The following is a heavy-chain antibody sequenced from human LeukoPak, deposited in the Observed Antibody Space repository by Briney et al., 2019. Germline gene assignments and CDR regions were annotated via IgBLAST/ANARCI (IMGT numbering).Heavy chain of an antibody. J-gene: IGHJ6*03. CDR1: GFTFSSYE. D-gene: IGHD1-1*01. V-gene: IGHV3-48*03. CDR2: ISSSGSTI. Sequence: GGSLRLSCAASGFTFSSYEMNWVRQAPGKGLEWVSYISSSGSTIYYADSVKGRFTISRDNSKNTLYLQMNSLRAEDTAVYYCATKGGRGYYYYYMDVWGKGTTVTISS. CDR3: ATKGGRGYYYYYMDV.